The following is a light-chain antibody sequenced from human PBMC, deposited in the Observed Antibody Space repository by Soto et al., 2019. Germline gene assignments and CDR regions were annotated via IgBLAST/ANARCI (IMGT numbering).Light chain of an antibody. Sequence: QSVLTQPRSVSGSPGQSVTISCTGTSSDVGGYNYVSWYQQHPGKAPKLMIYDVSKRPSGDPDRFSGSKSGNTASLTISGLQAEDEADYYCCSYAGSYTFVVFGGGTKVTVL. J-gene: IGLJ2*01. V-gene: IGLV2-11*01. CDR1: SSDVGGYNY. CDR2: DVS. CDR3: CSYAGSYTFVV.